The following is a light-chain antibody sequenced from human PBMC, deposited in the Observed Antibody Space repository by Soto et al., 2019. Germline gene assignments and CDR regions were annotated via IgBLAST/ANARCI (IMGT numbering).Light chain of an antibody. CDR3: SSYTSSSTPYV. V-gene: IGLV2-14*01. CDR1: SSDVGGYNY. J-gene: IGLJ1*01. Sequence: QSARTQPASVSGSPGQSIIISCTGSSSDVGGYNYVSWYQQHPGKAPKVMIYEVSNRPSGVSNRFSGSKSGNTASLTISGLQAEDEADYYCSSYTSSSTPYVFGTGTKVTVL. CDR2: EVS.